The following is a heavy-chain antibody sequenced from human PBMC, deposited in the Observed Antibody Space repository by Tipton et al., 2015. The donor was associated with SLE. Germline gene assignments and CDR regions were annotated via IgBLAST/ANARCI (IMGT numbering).Heavy chain of an antibody. Sequence: TLSLTCAVYGGSFSDYYWSWIRQPPGKGLEWIGEINHSGSTHYNPSLKSRVTISVDTSKNQFSLKLTSVTAADTAVYFCARDGGGIDFWSGYFFDYWGQGPLVTVSS. J-gene: IGHJ4*02. CDR2: INHSGST. D-gene: IGHD3-3*01. CDR3: ARDGGGIDFWSGYFFDY. CDR1: GGSFSDYY. V-gene: IGHV4-34*01.